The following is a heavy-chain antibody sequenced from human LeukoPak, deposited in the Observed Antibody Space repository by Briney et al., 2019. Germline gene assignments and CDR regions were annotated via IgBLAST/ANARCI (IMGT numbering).Heavy chain of an antibody. CDR3: ARDSSSSWTGDY. Sequence: GGSLRLSCAASGFTFSSYSMNWVRQAPGKGLEWVSSISSSSSYIYYADSVKGRFTISRDNAKNSLYPQMNSLRAEDTAVYYCARDSSSSWTGDYWGQGTLVTVSS. CDR1: GFTFSSYS. V-gene: IGHV3-21*01. J-gene: IGHJ4*02. CDR2: ISSSSSYI. D-gene: IGHD6-13*01.